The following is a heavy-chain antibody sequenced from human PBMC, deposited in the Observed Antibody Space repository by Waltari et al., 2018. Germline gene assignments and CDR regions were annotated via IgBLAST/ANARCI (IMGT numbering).Heavy chain of an antibody. J-gene: IGHJ4*02. CDR3: ARDFSYGRTDY. CDR1: GFTFSDAW. D-gene: IGHD1-1*01. V-gene: IGHV3-7*01. Sequence: EVQLVESGGGLVQPGESLTLSCTASGFTFSDAWMSWVRQAPGKGLGWVANKKVEGSVKNHGGCVKGRFTILRDNAKNSLYLQMNSLRAEDTGVYYCARDFSYGRTDYWGQGALVTVSS. CDR2: KKVEGSVK.